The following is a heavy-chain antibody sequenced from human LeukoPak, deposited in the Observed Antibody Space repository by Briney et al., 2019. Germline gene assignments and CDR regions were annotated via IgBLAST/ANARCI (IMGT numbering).Heavy chain of an antibody. Sequence: GGSLRLSCAASGFTFSDHYMDWVRQAPGKGLEWVGRTRNKANSYTTEYAASVKGRFTISRDDSKNSLYLQMNSLKTEDTAVYYCVRVYYFDGSGYYSDSWGQGTLVTVSS. J-gene: IGHJ4*02. CDR3: VRVYYFDGSGYYSDS. V-gene: IGHV3-72*01. CDR1: GFTFSDHY. CDR2: TRNKANSYTT. D-gene: IGHD3-22*01.